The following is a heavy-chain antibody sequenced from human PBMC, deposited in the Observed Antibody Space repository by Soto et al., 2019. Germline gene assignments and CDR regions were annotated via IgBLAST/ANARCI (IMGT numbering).Heavy chain of an antibody. CDR2: IYYSGST. D-gene: IGHD6-6*01. Sequence: SETLSLTSTVSGGAISSSSYYWGWIRQPPGKGLEWIGSIYYSGSTYYNPSLKSRVTISVDTSKNQFSLKLSSVTAADTAVYYCASLAARTGRTYYYYYGMDVWGQGTTVTVSS. V-gene: IGHV4-39*01. J-gene: IGHJ6*02. CDR1: GGAISSSSYY. CDR3: ASLAARTGRTYYYYYGMDV.